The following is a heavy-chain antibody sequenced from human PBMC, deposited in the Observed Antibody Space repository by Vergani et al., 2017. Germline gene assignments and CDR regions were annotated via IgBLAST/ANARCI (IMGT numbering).Heavy chain of an antibody. D-gene: IGHD3-22*01. CDR2: IYSGGST. V-gene: IGHV3-53*01. CDR3: ARVGRSGYYYWHAFDI. Sequence: EVQLVESGGGLIQPGGSLRLSCAASGFTVSSNYMSWVRQAPGKGLEWVSVIYSGGSTYYADSVKGRFTISRDNSKNTLYLQMNSPRAEDTAVYYCARVGRSGYYYWHAFDIWGQGTMVTVSS. CDR1: GFTVSSNY. J-gene: IGHJ3*02.